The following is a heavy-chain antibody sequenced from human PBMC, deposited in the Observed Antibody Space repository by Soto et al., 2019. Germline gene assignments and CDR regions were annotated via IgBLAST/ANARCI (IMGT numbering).Heavy chain of an antibody. D-gene: IGHD6-19*01. V-gene: IGHV3-21*01. J-gene: IGHJ6*02. CDR1: GFTFSSYS. CDR2: ISSSSSYI. CDR3: ARGHSSGHPHMDV. Sequence: GGSLRLSCAASGFTFSSYSMNWVRQAPGKGLEWVSSISSSSSYIYYADSVKGRFTISRDNAKNSLYLQMNSLRAEDTAVYYCARGHSSGHPHMDVWGQGTTVTVSS.